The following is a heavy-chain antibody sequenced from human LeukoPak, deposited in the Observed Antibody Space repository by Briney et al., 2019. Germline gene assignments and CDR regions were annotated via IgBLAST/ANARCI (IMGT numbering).Heavy chain of an antibody. D-gene: IGHD2-15*01. CDR2: ISYDGSNK. J-gene: IGHJ1*01. Sequence: GGSLRLSCAASGFTFSSYAMHWVRQAPGKGLEWVAVISYDGSNKYYADSVKGRFTISRNNSKNTLYLQMNSLRAEDTAVYYCARDSGYCSGGSCSYAEYFQHWGQGTLVTVSS. CDR1: GFTFSSYA. V-gene: IGHV3-30-3*01. CDR3: ARDSGYCSGGSCSYAEYFQH.